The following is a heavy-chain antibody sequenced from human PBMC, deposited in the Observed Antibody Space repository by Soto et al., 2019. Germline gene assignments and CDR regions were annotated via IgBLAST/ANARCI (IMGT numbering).Heavy chain of an antibody. CDR1: AGSISSSNW. V-gene: IGHV4-4*02. D-gene: IGHD5-12*01. CDR2: IYHSGST. CDR3: VITRSGYSGYDLLNWFDP. J-gene: IGHJ5*02. Sequence: QVQLQESGPGLVKPSGTLSLTCADSAGSISSSNWWSWVRQPPGKGLEWIGEIYHSGSTNYNPSLESGVTISVDKSKNQFSLKLSSVTDADTAVYYCVITRSGYSGYDLLNWFDPWGQGTLVTVSA.